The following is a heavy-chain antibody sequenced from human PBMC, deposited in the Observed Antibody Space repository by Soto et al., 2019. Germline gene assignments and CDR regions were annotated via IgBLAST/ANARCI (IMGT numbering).Heavy chain of an antibody. CDR2: ISAYNGNT. Sequence: ASVKVSCKASGYTFTSYGISWVRQAPGQGLEWMGWISAYNGNTNYAQKLQGRVTMTTDTSTSTAYMELRSLRSDDTAVYYCASVVVVAARLDAFDIWGQGTMVTVSS. J-gene: IGHJ3*02. CDR1: GYTFTSYG. CDR3: ASVVVVAARLDAFDI. V-gene: IGHV1-18*01. D-gene: IGHD2-15*01.